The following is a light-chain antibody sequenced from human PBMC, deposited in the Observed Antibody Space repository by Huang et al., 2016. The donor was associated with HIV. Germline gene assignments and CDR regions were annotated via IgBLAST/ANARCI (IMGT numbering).Light chain of an antibody. CDR1: QSVSSS. CDR2: GAS. V-gene: IGKV3-15*01. CDR3: QQYNNKWYT. J-gene: IGKJ2*01. Sequence: IVMTQSPVTLSVSPGARVTLSCRASQSVSSSVAWYQQHPGQAPRLLIYGASTRATDIPARFSGSGSGTEFTLTISSLQSEDFAVYYCQQYNNKWYTFGQGSKVDIK.